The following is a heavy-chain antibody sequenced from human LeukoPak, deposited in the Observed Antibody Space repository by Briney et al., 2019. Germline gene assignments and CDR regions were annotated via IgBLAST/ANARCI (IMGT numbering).Heavy chain of an antibody. Sequence: PGGSLRLSCIGSGFTFGDYAMSWVRQAPGKGLEWIGYIYTSGSTNYNPSLKSRVTISVDTSKNQFSLKLSSVTAADTAVYYCARGLRYYYYYMDVWGKGTTVTVSS. CDR1: GFTFGDYA. V-gene: IGHV4-4*09. CDR2: IYTSGST. D-gene: IGHD3-10*01. CDR3: ARGLRYYYYYMDV. J-gene: IGHJ6*03.